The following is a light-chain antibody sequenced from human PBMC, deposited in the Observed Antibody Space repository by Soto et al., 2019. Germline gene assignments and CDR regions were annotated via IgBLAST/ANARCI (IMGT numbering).Light chain of an antibody. CDR3: TSYTSNTTLV. CDR2: EVS. Sequence: QSALTQPASVSGSPGQSITISCTGTSSDVGGYNYVSWYQQYPGKAPKLMIYEVSNRPSGVSNRFSGSQCGNTASLTISGLQAEDEADYYCTSYTSNTTLVFGTGTKLTVL. CDR1: SSDVGGYNY. V-gene: IGLV2-14*01. J-gene: IGLJ1*01.